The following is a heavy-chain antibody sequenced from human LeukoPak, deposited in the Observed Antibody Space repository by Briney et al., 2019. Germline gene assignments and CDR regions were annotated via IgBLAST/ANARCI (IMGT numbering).Heavy chain of an antibody. CDR1: GFTFSGYY. J-gene: IGHJ4*02. CDR2: ISGGATTI. Sequence: GGSLRLSCAASGFTFSGYYMTWIRQAPGKGLEWVSYISGGATTIYYADSVKGRFTISRDNAKNSLYLQINSLRVEDTAVYYCAREGHSSSSDYWGQGTLVTVSS. V-gene: IGHV3-11*04. CDR3: AREGHSSSSDY. D-gene: IGHD6-6*01.